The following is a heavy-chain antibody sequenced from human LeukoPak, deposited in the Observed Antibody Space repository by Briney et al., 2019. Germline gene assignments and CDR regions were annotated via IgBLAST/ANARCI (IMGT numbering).Heavy chain of an antibody. CDR3: ARGPYSSGWTFYYYYGMDV. CDR1: GFTFSTYW. D-gene: IGHD6-19*01. V-gene: IGHV3-33*08. Sequence: GGSLRLSCAASGFTFSTYWMHWVRQAPGKGLEWVAVIWYDGSNKYYADSVKGRFTISRDNSKNTLYLQMNSLRAEDTAVYYCARGPYSSGWTFYYYYGMDVWGQGTTVTVSS. CDR2: IWYDGSNK. J-gene: IGHJ6*02.